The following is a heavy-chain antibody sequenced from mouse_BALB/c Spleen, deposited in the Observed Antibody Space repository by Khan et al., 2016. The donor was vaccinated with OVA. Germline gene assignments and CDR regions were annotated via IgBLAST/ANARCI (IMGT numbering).Heavy chain of an antibody. CDR3: ARGNYYGYAMGY. D-gene: IGHD1-1*01. Sequence: EVQLVESGPGLVKPSQSLSLTCTVTGYSITSNYAWNWIRQFPGNKLEWMGYISYSGSTSYNPSLKSRVTITRDQSKNQSSLQLNSVTSEDTAADYCARGNYYGYAMGYWGQGTSVTVSS. J-gene: IGHJ4*01. CDR1: GYSITSNYA. CDR2: ISYSGST. V-gene: IGHV3-2*02.